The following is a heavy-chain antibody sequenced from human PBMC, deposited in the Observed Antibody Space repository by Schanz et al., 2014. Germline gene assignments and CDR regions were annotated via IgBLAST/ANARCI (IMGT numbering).Heavy chain of an antibody. CDR1: GGTFSTYP. V-gene: IGHV1-69*02. CDR3: ARGGVDAAAGGNY. CDR2: IIPIHGIV. D-gene: IGHD6-13*01. J-gene: IGHJ4*02. Sequence: QVQLVQSGAEVKKPGSSMKVSCKASGGTFSTYPINWLRQAPGQGLEWMGRIIPIHGIVNYAQRFQDRVRITADKSTSTAYMELSSLRSDDTAVYYCARGGVDAAAGGNYWGQGTLVTVSS.